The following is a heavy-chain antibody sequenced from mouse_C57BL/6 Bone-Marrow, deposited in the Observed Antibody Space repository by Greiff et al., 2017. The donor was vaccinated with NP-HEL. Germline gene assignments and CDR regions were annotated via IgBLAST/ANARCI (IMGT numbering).Heavy chain of an antibody. CDR1: GYTFTSYG. CDR3: ARDGYRYFDV. D-gene: IGHD2-3*01. CDR2: IYPRSGNT. Sequence: QVQLKQSGAELARPGASVKLSCEASGYTFTSYGISWVKQRTGQGLEWIGEIYPRSGNTYYNEKFKGKATLTADKSSSTAYMELRSLTSEDSAVYFCARDGYRYFDVWGTGTTVTVSS. V-gene: IGHV1-81*01. J-gene: IGHJ1*03.